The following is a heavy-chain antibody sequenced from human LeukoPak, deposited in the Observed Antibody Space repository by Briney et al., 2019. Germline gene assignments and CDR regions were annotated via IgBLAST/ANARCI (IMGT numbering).Heavy chain of an antibody. CDR1: GFTFSSRD. CDR3: VSQSYSGSDNYYFHY. J-gene: IGHJ4*02. Sequence: PGGSLRLSCVGSGFTFSSRDIIWVRQAPGKGLEWVSDIGGRDSEQHYAASVKGRFTISRDNSKNTVYLHMSSLRVEDTAKYYCVSQSYSGSDNYYFHYWGQGTLVAVSS. D-gene: IGHD1-26*01. CDR2: IGGRDSEQ. V-gene: IGHV3-23*01.